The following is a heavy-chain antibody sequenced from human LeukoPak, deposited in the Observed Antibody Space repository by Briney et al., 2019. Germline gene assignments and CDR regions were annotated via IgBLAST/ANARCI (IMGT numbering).Heavy chain of an antibody. J-gene: IGHJ1*01. CDR2: INSRGTT. CDR3: ARDYSTRPPDYYDSSGYYSRFQH. V-gene: IGHV4-4*07. CDR1: GGSISSFY. D-gene: IGHD3-22*01. Sequence: SETLSLTCTVSGGSISSFYWIWIRQPAGKGLEWIGRINSRGTTNYNPSLKSRLTMSVDTSKNQFSLRLSSVTAADTAVYYCARDYSTRPPDYYDSSGYYSRFQHWGQGTLVTVSS.